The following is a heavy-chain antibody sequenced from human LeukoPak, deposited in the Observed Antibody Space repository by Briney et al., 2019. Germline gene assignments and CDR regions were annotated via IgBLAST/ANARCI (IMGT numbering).Heavy chain of an antibody. V-gene: IGHV3-48*03. Sequence: GGSLRLSCAASGFTFSSYEMNWVRQAPGKGLEWVSYISSGSTIYYADSVKGRFTISRDNAKNSLYLQMNSLRAEDTAVYYCASTSYYYETADYWGQGTLVTVSS. CDR2: ISSGSTI. J-gene: IGHJ4*02. CDR1: GFTFSSYE. CDR3: ASTSYYYETADY. D-gene: IGHD3-22*01.